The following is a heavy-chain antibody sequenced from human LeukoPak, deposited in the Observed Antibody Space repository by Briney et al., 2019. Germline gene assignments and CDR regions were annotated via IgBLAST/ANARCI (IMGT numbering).Heavy chain of an antibody. J-gene: IGHJ4*02. D-gene: IGHD4-17*01. V-gene: IGHV1-2*02. CDR2: IKPDSGGT. CDR1: GYTFTGYY. CDR3: ARDWDDYGDYPYYFDY. Sequence: ASVKVSCKASGYTFTGYYVHWVRQAPGQGLEWVGWIKPDSGGTNYAQKFQGRVTVAWDTSISTAYMEVSRLRSDDTAVYYCARDWDDYGDYPYYFDYWGQGTLVTVSS.